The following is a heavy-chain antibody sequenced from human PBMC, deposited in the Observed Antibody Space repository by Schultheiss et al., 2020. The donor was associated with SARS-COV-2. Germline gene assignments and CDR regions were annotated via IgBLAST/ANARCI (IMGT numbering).Heavy chain of an antibody. CDR3: AVYCSSTSCYNRGYGMDV. D-gene: IGHD2-2*02. J-gene: IGHJ6*02. CDR2: IIPIFGTA. CDR1: GGTFSSYA. V-gene: IGHV1-69*06. Sequence: SVKVSCKASGGTFSSYAISWVRQAPGQGLEWMGGIIPIFGTANYAQKFQGRVTITADKSTSTAYMELSSLRSEDTAVYYCAVYCSSTSCYNRGYGMDVWGQGTTVTVSS.